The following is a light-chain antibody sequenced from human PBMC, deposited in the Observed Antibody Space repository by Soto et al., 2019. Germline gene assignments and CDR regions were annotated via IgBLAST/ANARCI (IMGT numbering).Light chain of an antibody. Sequence: DIQMTQSPSSLSAFVGDRVTITCRASQSISNYLHWYQQKPGKAPKLLIFAASSLQSGVPSRYSGSGSGTEFTLTISNLQPDDFATYYCQQYESYSPWTFGQGTKVDIK. CDR1: QSISNY. V-gene: IGKV1-17*02. CDR3: QQYESYSPWT. J-gene: IGKJ1*01. CDR2: AAS.